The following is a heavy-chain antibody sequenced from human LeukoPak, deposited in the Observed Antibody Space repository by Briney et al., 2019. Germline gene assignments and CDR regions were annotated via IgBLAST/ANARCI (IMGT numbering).Heavy chain of an antibody. Sequence: GGSLRLSCAASGSTFSSYAMSWVRQAPGKGLEWVSAISGSGGSTYYADSVKGRFTISRDNSKNTLYLQMNSLRAEDTAVYYCAKDMYYDSSGYYPVFDYWGQGTLVTVSS. D-gene: IGHD3-22*01. V-gene: IGHV3-23*01. J-gene: IGHJ4*02. CDR2: ISGSGGST. CDR1: GSTFSSYA. CDR3: AKDMYYDSSGYYPVFDY.